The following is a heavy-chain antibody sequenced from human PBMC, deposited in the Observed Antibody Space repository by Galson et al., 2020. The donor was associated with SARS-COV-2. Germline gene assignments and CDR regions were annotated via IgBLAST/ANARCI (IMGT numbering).Heavy chain of an antibody. CDR3: AHTGYSNSWYQVDY. J-gene: IGHJ4*02. CDR1: GFSLSTSGVG. Sequence: SGPTLVKPTQTLTLTCTFTGFSLSTSGVGVGWIRQPPGKALEWLATIYWDDDKRYSPSLKSRLTITKDTSKNQVVLTMTNMDPVDTATYYCAHTGYSNSWYQVDYWGQGTLVTVSS. D-gene: IGHD6-13*01. V-gene: IGHV2-5*02. CDR2: IYWDDDK.